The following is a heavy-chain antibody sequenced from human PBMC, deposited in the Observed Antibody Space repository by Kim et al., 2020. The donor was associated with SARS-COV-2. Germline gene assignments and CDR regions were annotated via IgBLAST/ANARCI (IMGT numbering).Heavy chain of an antibody. CDR3: ATITTAYYYYSMDV. Sequence: HNPSLKSRVTISVDKSKNQFSLKLSSVTAADTAVYYCATITTAYYYYSMDVWGQGTTVTVSS. J-gene: IGHJ6*02. V-gene: IGHV4-61*05. D-gene: IGHD4-4*01.